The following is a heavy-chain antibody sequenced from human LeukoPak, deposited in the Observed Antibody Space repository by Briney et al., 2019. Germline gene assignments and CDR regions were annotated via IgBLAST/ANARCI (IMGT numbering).Heavy chain of an antibody. Sequence: GGSLRLSCAASGFPFSDYYMSWIRQAPGKGLEWVSYISSSGSTIYYADSVKGRFTISRDNAKNSLYLQMNSLRAEDTAVYYCARAGKDIVLMVYAIRYYYYGMDVWGQGTTVTVSS. CDR3: ARAGKDIVLMVYAIRYYYYGMDV. V-gene: IGHV3-11*01. J-gene: IGHJ6*02. CDR1: GFPFSDYY. D-gene: IGHD2-8*01. CDR2: ISSSGSTI.